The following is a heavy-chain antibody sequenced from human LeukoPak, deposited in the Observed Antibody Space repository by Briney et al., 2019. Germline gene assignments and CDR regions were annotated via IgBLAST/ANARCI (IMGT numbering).Heavy chain of an antibody. J-gene: IGHJ4*02. CDR2: ISASNGDT. CDR3: ARDPPGLTLGSPGDY. D-gene: IGHD3-16*01. CDR1: GYTFTSYG. Sequence: ASVKVSCKASGYTFTSYGIAWVRQAPGQGLQWMGWISASNGDTSYSQKLQGRGTMTTDTSTNTAYMELRSLTSDDTAVYYCARDPPGLTLGSPGDYWGQGTLVIVSS. V-gene: IGHV1-18*01.